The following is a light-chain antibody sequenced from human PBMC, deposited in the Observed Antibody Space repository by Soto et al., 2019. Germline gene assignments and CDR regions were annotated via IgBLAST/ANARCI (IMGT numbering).Light chain of an antibody. CDR1: RSDIGGYDY. CDR3: TSYASGSSHVV. Sequence: QSALTQPASVSGSPGQPITLSCTGTRSDIGGYDYVSWYQRHPGKAPKLIIYDVNNRPSGVSNRFSGSKSGNTASLTISGLQAEDEADYYCTSYASGSSHVVFGGGTKLTVL. J-gene: IGLJ2*01. V-gene: IGLV2-14*01. CDR2: DVN.